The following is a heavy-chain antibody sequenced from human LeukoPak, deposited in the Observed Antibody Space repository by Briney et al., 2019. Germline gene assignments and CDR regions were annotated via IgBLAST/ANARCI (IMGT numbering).Heavy chain of an antibody. Sequence: GESLKISCKGSGYMFTNYWIAWVRQMPGKGLEWMGIIYAGDSETRYSPSFQGQVTTSADKSTSTAYLQWSSLKASDTAIYYCARSEGRSFPSPFDYWGQGTLVTVSS. CDR3: ARSEGRSFPSPFDY. J-gene: IGHJ4*02. V-gene: IGHV5-51*01. D-gene: IGHD2/OR15-2a*01. CDR2: IYAGDSET. CDR1: GYMFTNYW.